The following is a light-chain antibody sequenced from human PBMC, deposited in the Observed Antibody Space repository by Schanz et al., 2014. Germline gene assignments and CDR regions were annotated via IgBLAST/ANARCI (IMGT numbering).Light chain of an antibody. CDR2: ANN. V-gene: IGLV1-40*01. CDR1: SSNLGASYD. CDR3: QSYDSSLSAWV. J-gene: IGLJ3*02. Sequence: QSVLTQPPSVSGAPGQRVTISCTGSSSNLGASYDVHWYQQFPGTAPKLLIYANNNRPSGVPDRFSASKSDTSASLAITGLQAEDEADYYCQSYDSSLSAWVFGGGTKLTVL.